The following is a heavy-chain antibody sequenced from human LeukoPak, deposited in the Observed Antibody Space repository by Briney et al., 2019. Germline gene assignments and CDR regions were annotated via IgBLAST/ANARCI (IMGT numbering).Heavy chain of an antibody. CDR3: ARDYDFWSGRYYYYYYMDV. CDR2: ISSSSSTI. V-gene: IGHV3-48*04. CDR1: GFTFSSYS. Sequence: GGSLRLSCAASGFTFSSYSMNWVRQAPGKGLEWVSYISSSSSTIYYADSVKGRFTISRDNAKNSLYLQMNSLGAEDTAVYYCARDYDFWSGRYYYYYYMDVWGKGTTVTVSS. D-gene: IGHD3-3*01. J-gene: IGHJ6*03.